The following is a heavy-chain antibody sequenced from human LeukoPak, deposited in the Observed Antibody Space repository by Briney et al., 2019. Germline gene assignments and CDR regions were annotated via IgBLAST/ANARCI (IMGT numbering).Heavy chain of an antibody. CDR1: GFTFDDYA. V-gene: IGHV3-9*01. CDR3: ARVNQQLLNFDY. D-gene: IGHD2-2*01. Sequence: GGSLRLSCAASGFTFDDYAMHWVRQAPGKGLEWVSGISWNSGSIGYADSVKGRFTISRDNAKNSLYLQMNSLRAEDTAVYYCARVNQQLLNFDYWGQGTLVTVSS. J-gene: IGHJ4*02. CDR2: ISWNSGSI.